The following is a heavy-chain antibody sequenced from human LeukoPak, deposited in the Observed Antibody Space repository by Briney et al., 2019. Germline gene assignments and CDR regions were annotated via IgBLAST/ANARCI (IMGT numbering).Heavy chain of an antibody. CDR2: ISYDGSNR. Sequence: GGSLRLSCAAAGFTSNSYAMHWVRQAPGKWLEWVAVISYDGSNRHYADSVKGPLTISRDYYKNTMYLQMNSLRIEDTAVYYCARDRDWAFDIWGQGTMVTVSS. D-gene: IGHD2-21*01. V-gene: IGHV3-30-3*01. CDR3: ARDRDWAFDI. CDR1: GFTSNSYA. J-gene: IGHJ3*02.